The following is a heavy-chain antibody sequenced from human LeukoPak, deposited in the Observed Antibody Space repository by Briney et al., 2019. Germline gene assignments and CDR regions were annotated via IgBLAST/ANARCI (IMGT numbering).Heavy chain of an antibody. CDR1: GGTFSSYA. CDR3: ARVGGYGSGSSTHYFDY. CDR2: IIPIFGTA. D-gene: IGHD3-10*01. J-gene: IGHJ4*02. Sequence: SVKVSCKASGGTFSSYAISWVRQAPGQGLEWMGGIIPIFGTANYAQKFQGRVTITADESTSTAYMELSSLRSEDTAVYYCARVGGYGSGSSTHYFDYWGQGTLVTVSS. V-gene: IGHV1-69*01.